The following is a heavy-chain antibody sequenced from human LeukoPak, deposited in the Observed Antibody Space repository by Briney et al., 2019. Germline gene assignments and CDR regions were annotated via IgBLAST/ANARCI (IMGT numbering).Heavy chain of an antibody. V-gene: IGHV3-11*03. J-gene: IGHJ4*02. CDR1: GFTVSDHY. CDR2: ISSSASST. CDR3: ARTLRNPEA. Sequence: PGGSLRLSCAASGFTVSDHYMSWIRQAPGKGLEYISYISSSASSTNYADSVKGRFTISRDNAKNSLYLQMNSLRAEDTAVYYCARTLRNPEAWGQGTLVTVSS. D-gene: IGHD1-14*01.